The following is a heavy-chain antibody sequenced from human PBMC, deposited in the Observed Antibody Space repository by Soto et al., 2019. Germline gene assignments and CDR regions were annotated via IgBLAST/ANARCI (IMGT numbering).Heavy chain of an antibody. V-gene: IGHV4-34*01. J-gene: IGHJ4*02. CDR2: INHSGST. Sequence: SETLSLTCAVYGGSFSGYYWSWIRQPPGKGLEWIGEINHSGSTNYNPSLKSRVTISVDTSKNQFSLKLSSVTAADTAVYYCASGGRITIFGSTLRTTHFDYWGQGTLVTVSS. D-gene: IGHD3-3*01. CDR1: GGSFSGYY. CDR3: ASGGRITIFGSTLRTTHFDY.